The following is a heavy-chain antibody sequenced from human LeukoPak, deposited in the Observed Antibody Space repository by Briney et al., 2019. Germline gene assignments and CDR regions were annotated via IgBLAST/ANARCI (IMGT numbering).Heavy chain of an antibody. Sequence: GGSLRLSCAASGFIFSSHAMHWVRQAPGKGLEWVAVTSYDGSNKYYADSVRGRFTISRDNSKNTLYLQMDSLRPEDTAVYYCARMVPYYYDSSGLDYWGQGTLVTVSS. CDR1: GFIFSSHA. CDR2: TSYDGSNK. D-gene: IGHD3-22*01. J-gene: IGHJ4*02. CDR3: ARMVPYYYDSSGLDY. V-gene: IGHV3-30*04.